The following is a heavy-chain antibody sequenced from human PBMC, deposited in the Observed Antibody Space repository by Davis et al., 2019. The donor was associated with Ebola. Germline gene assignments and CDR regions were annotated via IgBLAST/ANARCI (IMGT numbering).Heavy chain of an antibody. D-gene: IGHD2-15*01. CDR3: ARAWEYCSGGSCYSGRCDY. CDR1: GYTFTSYG. CDR2: ISAYNGNT. Sequence: ASVKVSCKASGYTFTSYGISWVRQAPGQGLEWMGWISAYNGNTNYAQKLQGRVTMTTDTSTSTAYMELRSLRSDDTAVYYCARAWEYCSGGSCYSGRCDYWGQGTLVTVSS. V-gene: IGHV1-18*01. J-gene: IGHJ4*02.